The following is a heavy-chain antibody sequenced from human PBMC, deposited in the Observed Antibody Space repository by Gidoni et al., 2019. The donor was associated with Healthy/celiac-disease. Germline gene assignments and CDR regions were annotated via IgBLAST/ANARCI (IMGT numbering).Heavy chain of an antibody. D-gene: IGHD3-22*01. V-gene: IGHV1-18*01. CDR2: ISAYNGNT. J-gene: IGHJ4*02. CDR3: ARSQIPYYYDGSGVDY. CDR1: GYTFTSYG. Sequence: QVQMVQSGAEVKKPGASVKVSCKASGYTFTSYGISWVRQAPGQGLEWMGWISAYNGNTNYAQKLQGRVTMTTDTSTSTAYMGLRSLRSDDTAVYYCARSQIPYYYDGSGVDYWGQGTLVTVSS.